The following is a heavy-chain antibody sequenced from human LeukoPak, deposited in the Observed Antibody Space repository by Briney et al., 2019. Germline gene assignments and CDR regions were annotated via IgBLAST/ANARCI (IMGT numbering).Heavy chain of an antibody. D-gene: IGHD6-25*01. CDR2: ISASGDST. CDR1: GFTFSNAW. CDR3: AKGTLAGGYYYYYMDV. V-gene: IGHV3-23*01. Sequence: GGSLRLSCAASGFTFSNAWMSWVRQAPGKGLQWVSDISASGDSTYYADSVKGRFTISRDNSKNTLYLQMNSLRAEDTAVYYCAKGTLAGGYYYYYMDVWGKGTTVTVSS. J-gene: IGHJ6*03.